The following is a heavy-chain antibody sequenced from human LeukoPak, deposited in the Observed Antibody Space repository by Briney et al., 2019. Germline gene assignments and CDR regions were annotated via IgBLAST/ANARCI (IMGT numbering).Heavy chain of an antibody. CDR3: ARAPKRHDYYDSSGDAFDI. J-gene: IGHJ3*02. CDR1: GYTFTSYY. V-gene: IGHV1-46*01. CDR2: INPSGGST. D-gene: IGHD3-22*01. Sequence: ASVKVSCKASGYTFTSYYMHWVRQAPGQGLGWMGIINPSGGSTSYAQKFQGRVTMTRDTSTSTVYMELSSLRSEDTAVYYCARAPKRHDYYDSSGDAFDIWGRGTMVTVPS.